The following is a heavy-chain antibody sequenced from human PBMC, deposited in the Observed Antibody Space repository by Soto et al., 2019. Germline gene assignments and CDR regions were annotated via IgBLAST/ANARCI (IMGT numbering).Heavy chain of an antibody. CDR1: GFTFSSYE. J-gene: IGHJ4*02. Sequence: GGSLRLSCAASGFTFSSYEMNWVRQAPGKGLEWVSYISSSGSTIYYADSVKGRFTISRDNAKNSLYLQMNSLRAEDTAVYYCASVAGYSSSWYVFRYWGQGTLVTVSS. CDR3: ASVAGYSSSWYVFRY. V-gene: IGHV3-48*03. CDR2: ISSSGSTI. D-gene: IGHD6-13*01.